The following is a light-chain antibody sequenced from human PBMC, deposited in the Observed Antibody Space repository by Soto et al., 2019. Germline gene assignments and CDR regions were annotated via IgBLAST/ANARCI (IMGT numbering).Light chain of an antibody. CDR3: SSYTSTNTPAV. J-gene: IGLJ2*01. Sequence: QSVLTQPASVSGSPGQSITISCTGTSSDVGGYNYVSWYQQYPGKVPKLMIYDVSNRPSRVSNRFSGSKSGNTASLTISGLQAEDEADYYCSSYTSTNTPAVFGGGTKLTVL. CDR1: SSDVGGYNY. CDR2: DVS. V-gene: IGLV2-14*01.